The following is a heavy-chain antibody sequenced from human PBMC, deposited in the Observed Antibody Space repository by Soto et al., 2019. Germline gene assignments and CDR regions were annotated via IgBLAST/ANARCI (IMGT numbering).Heavy chain of an antibody. CDR3: ARVATMIVVVGDYFDY. CDR2: INAGNGNT. D-gene: IGHD3-22*01. CDR1: GYTFTSYA. J-gene: IGHJ4*02. Sequence: QVQLVQSGAEVKKPGASVKVSCKASGYTFTSYAMHWVRQAPGQRLEWMGWINAGNGNTKYSQKLKGRVTITRDTSASTAYMELSSLRSEDTAVYYCARVATMIVVVGDYFDYWGQGTLVTVSS. V-gene: IGHV1-3*01.